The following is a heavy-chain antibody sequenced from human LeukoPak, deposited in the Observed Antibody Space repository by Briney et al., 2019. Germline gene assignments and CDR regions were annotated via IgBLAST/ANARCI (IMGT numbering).Heavy chain of an antibody. CDR1: GYTFTGYY. Sequence: GASVKVSCKASGYTFTGYYMHWVRQAPGKGLEWMGGFDPEDGETIYAQKFQGRVTMTEDTSTDTAYMELSSLRSEDTAVYYCATGYSDSSGWFNWFDPWGQGTLVTVSS. CDR3: ATGYSDSSGWFNWFDP. J-gene: IGHJ5*02. CDR2: FDPEDGET. V-gene: IGHV1-24*01. D-gene: IGHD6-19*01.